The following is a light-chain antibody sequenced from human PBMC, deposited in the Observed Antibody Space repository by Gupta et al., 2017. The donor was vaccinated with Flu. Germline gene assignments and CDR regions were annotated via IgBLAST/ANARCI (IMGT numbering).Light chain of an antibody. Sequence: SVLTQPPSVSGAPGQRVTISCTGSSSNIGAGYDVHWYQQVPGTAPKLLIYGNSNRPSGVPDRFSGSKSGTSASLAITGLQAEDEADYYCQSYDSGLSGSVFGGGTEVTVL. CDR1: SSNIGAGYD. CDR2: GNS. V-gene: IGLV1-40*01. CDR3: QSYDSGLSGSV. J-gene: IGLJ3*02.